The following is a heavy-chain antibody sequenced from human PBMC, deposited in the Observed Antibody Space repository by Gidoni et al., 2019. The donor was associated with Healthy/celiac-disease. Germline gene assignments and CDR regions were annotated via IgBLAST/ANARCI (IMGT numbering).Heavy chain of an antibody. CDR2: ISYDGSNK. Sequence: VQLVESGGGVVKPGRSLRLSCAASGFTFSSYGMHWVRQAPGKGLEWVAVISYDGSNKYYADSVKGRFTISRDNSKNTLYLQMNSLRAEDTAVYYCAKTGDDSSGFDYWGQGTLVTVSS. V-gene: IGHV3-30*18. D-gene: IGHD3-22*01. CDR1: GFTFSSYG. J-gene: IGHJ4*02. CDR3: AKTGDDSSGFDY.